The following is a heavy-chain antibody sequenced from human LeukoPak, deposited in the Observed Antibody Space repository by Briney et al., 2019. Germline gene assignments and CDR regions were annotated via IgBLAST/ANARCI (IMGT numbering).Heavy chain of an antibody. V-gene: IGHV1-46*01. CDR2: INPSGGST. CDR1: GYTFTSYC. CDR3: ARAPAHGSYYYYGVDV. D-gene: IGHD2-2*03. Sequence: ASVKVSCKASGYTFTSYCMHWVRQAPGQGLEWMGIINPSGGSTSYAQKFQGRVTMTRDTSTSTVYMELSSLRSEDTAVYYCARAPAHGSYYYYGVDVWGQGTTVTVSS. J-gene: IGHJ6*02.